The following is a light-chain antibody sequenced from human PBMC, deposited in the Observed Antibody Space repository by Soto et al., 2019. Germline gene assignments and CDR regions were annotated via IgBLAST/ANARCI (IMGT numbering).Light chain of an antibody. Sequence: EIVLTQSPGTLSLSPGEGATLSCRASQSVSSNYLAWYQQRPGQAPRLLIYGASTMATGIPDRFSGGGSGTDFTLAMSRLEPEDFAVYYLQQYGSSSPTTFGQGTRLEIE. CDR3: QQYGSSSPTT. CDR1: QSVSSNY. J-gene: IGKJ5*01. CDR2: GAS. V-gene: IGKV3-20*01.